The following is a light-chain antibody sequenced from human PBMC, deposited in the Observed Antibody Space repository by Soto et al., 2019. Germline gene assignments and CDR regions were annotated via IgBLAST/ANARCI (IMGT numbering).Light chain of an antibody. CDR1: QGITSA. Sequence: AVQLTQSPFSLSASVGDTVTITCRASQGITSALAWYQQKPGKPPKLLIYDDSKLESGVPSRFSGSGSGTDFTLTIGSLQPDDFTTSYCHQFTIYPFTLDQGKRLEIK. V-gene: IGKV1-13*02. J-gene: IGKJ5*01. CDR3: HQFTIYPFT. CDR2: DDS.